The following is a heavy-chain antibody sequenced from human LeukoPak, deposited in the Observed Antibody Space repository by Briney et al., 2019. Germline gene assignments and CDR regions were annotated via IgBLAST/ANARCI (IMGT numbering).Heavy chain of an antibody. CDR3: ARGYSGSYYLACDY. V-gene: IGHV3-30*14. Sequence: PGRSLRLSCAASGFTFSSYAMHWVRQAPGKGLEWVAVISYDGSNKYYADSVKGRFTISRDNSKNTLYLQMNSLRAEDTAVYYCARGYSGSYYLACDYWGQGTLVTVSS. J-gene: IGHJ4*02. D-gene: IGHD1-26*01. CDR1: GFTFSSYA. CDR2: ISYDGSNK.